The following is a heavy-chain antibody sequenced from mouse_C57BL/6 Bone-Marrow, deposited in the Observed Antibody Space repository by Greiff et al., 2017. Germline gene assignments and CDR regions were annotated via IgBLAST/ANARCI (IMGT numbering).Heavy chain of an antibody. CDR1: GYTFTDYY. D-gene: IGHD2-4*01. CDR2: INPNNGGT. V-gene: IGHV1-26*01. CDR3: ARDYDYDWYFDV. Sequence: VQLQQSGPELVKPGASVKISCKASGYTFTDYYMNWVKQSHGKSLEWIGDINPNNGGTSYNQKFKGKATLTVDKSSSTAYMELRSLTSEDSAVXYCARDYDYDWYFDVWGTGTTVTVSS. J-gene: IGHJ1*03.